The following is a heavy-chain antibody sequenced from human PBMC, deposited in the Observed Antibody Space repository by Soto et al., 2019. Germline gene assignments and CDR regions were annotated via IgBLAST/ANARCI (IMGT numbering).Heavy chain of an antibody. Sequence: GGSLRLSCAASGFTFSSYWMHWVRQAPGKGLVCVSRINSDGSSTSYADSVQGRFTISRDNAKNTLYLQMNSLRPEDMAVYYCARRARPDFYYMDVWGKGTTVTVSS. CDR1: GFTFSSYW. CDR2: INSDGSST. J-gene: IGHJ6*03. D-gene: IGHD6-6*01. V-gene: IGHV3-74*01. CDR3: ARRARPDFYYMDV.